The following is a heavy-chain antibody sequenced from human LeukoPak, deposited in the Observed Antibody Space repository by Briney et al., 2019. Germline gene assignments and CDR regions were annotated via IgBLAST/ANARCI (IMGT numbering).Heavy chain of an antibody. CDR1: GYTFTGYY. J-gene: IGHJ4*02. D-gene: IGHD1/OR15-1a*01. CDR3: ARYTNIEDY. V-gene: IGHV1-18*04. CDR2: ISAYNGNT. Sequence: ASVKVSCKASGYTFTGYYMHWVRQAPGQGLEWMGWISAYNGNTNYAQKLQGRVTMTTDTSTSTAYMELRSLRSDDTAVYYCARYTNIEDYWGQGTLVTVSS.